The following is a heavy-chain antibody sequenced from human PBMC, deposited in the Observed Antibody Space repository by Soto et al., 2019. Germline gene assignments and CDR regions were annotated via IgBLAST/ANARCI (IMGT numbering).Heavy chain of an antibody. J-gene: IGHJ4*02. CDR3: AKGSRDGYNYVY. CDR2: FDPEDGET. V-gene: IGHV1-24*01. Sequence: ASVKVSCKVSGYTLTELSMHWVRQAPGKGLEWMGGFDPEDGETIYAQKFQGRVTMTEDTSTDTAYMELSSLRSEDTAVYYCAKGSRDGYNYVYWGQGTLVTVSS. CDR1: GYTLTELS. D-gene: IGHD5-12*01.